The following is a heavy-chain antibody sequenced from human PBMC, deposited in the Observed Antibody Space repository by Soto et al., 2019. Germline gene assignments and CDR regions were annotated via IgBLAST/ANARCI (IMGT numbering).Heavy chain of an antibody. V-gene: IGHV3-33*01. CDR3: ARDSAEMASEKLDY. D-gene: IGHD5-12*01. Sequence: GGSLRLSCAASGLTFSSYGMHWVRQAPGKGLEWVAVIWYDGSNKYYADSVKGRFTISRDNSKNTLYLQMNSLRAEDTAVYYCARDSAEMASEKLDYWGQGTLVTVSS. CDR2: IWYDGSNK. CDR1: GLTFSSYG. J-gene: IGHJ4*02.